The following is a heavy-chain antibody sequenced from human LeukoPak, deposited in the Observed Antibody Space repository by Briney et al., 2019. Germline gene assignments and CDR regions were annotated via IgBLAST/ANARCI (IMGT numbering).Heavy chain of an antibody. CDR1: GGTFSSYA. V-gene: IGHV1-69*05. CDR3: AREGLATGTTPPDY. CDR2: IIPIFGTA. Sequence: GASVKVSCKASGGTFSSYAISWVRQAPGRGLEWMGGIIPIFGTANYAQKFQGRVTITTDESTSTAYMELSSLRSEDTAVYYCAREGLATGTTPPDYWGQGTLVTVSS. J-gene: IGHJ4*02. D-gene: IGHD1-7*01.